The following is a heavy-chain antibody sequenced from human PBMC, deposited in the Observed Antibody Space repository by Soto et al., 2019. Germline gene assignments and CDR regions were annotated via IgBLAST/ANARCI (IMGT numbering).Heavy chain of an antibody. D-gene: IGHD1-26*01. J-gene: IGHJ5*02. CDR1: GGTCSSYA. CDR2: IIPIFGTA. CDR3: ARSGSSSIVGATGYNWFDP. V-gene: IGHV1-69*13. Sequence: SVKVSCKASGGTCSSYAISWVRQAPGQGLEWMGGIIPIFGTANYAQKLQGRVTITADESTSTAYMELSSLRSEDTAVYYCARSGSSSIVGATGYNWFDPWGQGTLVTVSS.